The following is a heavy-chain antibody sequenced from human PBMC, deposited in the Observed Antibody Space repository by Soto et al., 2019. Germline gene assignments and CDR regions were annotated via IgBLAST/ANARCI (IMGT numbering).Heavy chain of an antibody. Sequence: LSLTCPVSGGSISSSSYYWGWIRQPPGKGLEWIGSIYYSGSTYYNPSLKSRVTISVDTSKNQFSLKLSSVTAADTAVYYCARHYDILTGSLFGAFDIWGQGTMVTVSS. CDR1: GGSISSSSYY. CDR3: ARHYDILTGSLFGAFDI. CDR2: IYYSGST. V-gene: IGHV4-39*01. J-gene: IGHJ3*02. D-gene: IGHD3-9*01.